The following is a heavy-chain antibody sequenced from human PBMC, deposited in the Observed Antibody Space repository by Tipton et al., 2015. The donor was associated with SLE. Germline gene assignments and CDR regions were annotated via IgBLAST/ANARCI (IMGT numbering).Heavy chain of an antibody. V-gene: IGHV4-4*08. J-gene: IGHJ3*02. CDR2: VYVSGST. CDR1: GGSISSYY. Sequence: TLSLTCTISGGSISSYYWTWIRQSPGKGLEWIGYVYVSGSTNYNPSLKSRVTISVDTSKNQFTLKLSSVTAADTAVYYCAREDVGVMVEASFDIWGQGTVVTVSS. D-gene: IGHD2-15*01. CDR3: AREDVGVMVEASFDI.